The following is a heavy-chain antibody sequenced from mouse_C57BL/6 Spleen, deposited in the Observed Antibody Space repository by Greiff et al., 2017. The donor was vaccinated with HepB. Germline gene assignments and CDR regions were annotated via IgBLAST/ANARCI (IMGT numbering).Heavy chain of an antibody. J-gene: IGHJ3*01. CDR2: IKPGSGGT. Sequence: VQLQQSGAELVKPGTSVKVSCKATGYTFTSYWIEWVKQRPGQGLEWIGVIKPGSGGTNYNEKFKGKATMTADTSSSTAYMQLSSLTSEDSAVYYCAREESRGNVGFAYWGQGTLVTVSA. CDR1: GYTFTSYW. V-gene: IGHV1-54*01. CDR3: AREESRGNVGFAY. D-gene: IGHD2-1*01.